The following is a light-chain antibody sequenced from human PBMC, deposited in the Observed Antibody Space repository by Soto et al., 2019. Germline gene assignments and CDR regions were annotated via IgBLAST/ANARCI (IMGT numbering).Light chain of an antibody. Sequence: EIVLTQSPATLSLSPVERATLSCRASQSVSSNLVWYQQKPGQAPRLLIYAASTRATGIPARFSGSGSGTEFTLTISSLQSEDFAVYYCQQYNNWPRTFGQGTKVDIK. CDR2: AAS. CDR1: QSVSSN. CDR3: QQYNNWPRT. V-gene: IGKV3-15*01. J-gene: IGKJ1*01.